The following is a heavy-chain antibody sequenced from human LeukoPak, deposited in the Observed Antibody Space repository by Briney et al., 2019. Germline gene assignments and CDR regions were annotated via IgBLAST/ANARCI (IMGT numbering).Heavy chain of an antibody. V-gene: IGHV3-21*01. CDR3: ARPLAGTGLGMDV. Sequence: GGSLRLSCTASGFTFSSYSMNWVRQAPGKGLEWVSSISSSSSYIYYADSVKGRFTISRDNAKNSLYLQMNSLRAEDTAVYYCARPLAGTGLGMDVWGQGTTVTVSS. CDR2: ISSSSSYI. J-gene: IGHJ6*02. D-gene: IGHD6-19*01. CDR1: GFTFSSYS.